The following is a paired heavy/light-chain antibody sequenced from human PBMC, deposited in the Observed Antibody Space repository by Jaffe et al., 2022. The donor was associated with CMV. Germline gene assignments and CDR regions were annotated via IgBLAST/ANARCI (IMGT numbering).Heavy chain of an antibody. CDR3: TTDLLPNLDDAFDT. V-gene: IGHV3-15*01. D-gene: IGHD3-3*01. CDR1: GFTFRNAW. Sequence: EVQLVESGGGLVKPGGSLRLSCAASGFTFRNAWMSWVRQAPGKGLEWVGRIKITADGGTTDYPAPVKGRFTLSRDDSKNMLYLQMNSLKVEDTAIYYCTTDLLPNLDDAFDTWGQGTMVTVSS. J-gene: IGHJ3*02. CDR2: IKITADGGTT.
Light chain of an antibody. CDR3: GAWDTSPTENYV. J-gene: IGLJ1*01. Sequence: QSVLTQPPSVSAAPGQKVTISCSGSSSNIGNNYVSWYQQLPGTAPRVLIYDNNKRPSGIPDRFSGSKSGTSATLGITGLHTGDEADYYCGAWDTSPTENYVFGTGTKVTVL. CDR2: DNN. V-gene: IGLV1-51*01. CDR1: SSNIGNNY.